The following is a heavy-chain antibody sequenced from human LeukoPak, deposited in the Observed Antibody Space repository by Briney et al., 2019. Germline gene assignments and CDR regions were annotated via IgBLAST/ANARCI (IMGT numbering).Heavy chain of an antibody. D-gene: IGHD3-10*01. Sequence: SETLSLTCTVSGGSISSGGYYWSWIRQHPGKGLEWIGYIYNSESTYYNPSLKSRVVISVDTSKSQFSLRLSSVTAADTAVYYCARDPPSFGSGTYYTIWGQGTLVTVSS. CDR2: IYNSEST. CDR1: GGSISSGGYY. V-gene: IGHV4-31*03. J-gene: IGHJ4*02. CDR3: ARDPPSFGSGTYYTI.